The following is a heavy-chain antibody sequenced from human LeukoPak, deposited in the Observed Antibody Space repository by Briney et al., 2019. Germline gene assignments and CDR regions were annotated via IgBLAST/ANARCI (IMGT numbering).Heavy chain of an antibody. V-gene: IGHV1-69*01. CDR1: GGTFSSYA. CDR2: IIPIFGTA. D-gene: IGHD6-13*01. J-gene: IGHJ4*02. CDR3: ARGMEAAAVDPFFDY. Sequence: SVKVSFKASGGTFSSYAISWVRQAPGQGLEWMGGIIPIFGTANYAQKFQGRVTISADESTSTAYMELSSLRSEDTAVYYCARGMEAAAVDPFFDYWGQGTLVTVSS.